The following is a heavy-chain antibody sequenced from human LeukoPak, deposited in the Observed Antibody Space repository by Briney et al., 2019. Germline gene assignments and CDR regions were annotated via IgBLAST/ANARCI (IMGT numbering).Heavy chain of an antibody. J-gene: IGHJ3*02. V-gene: IGHV3-33*01. CDR3: ARDRGVYCSAGTCYSSAFDI. Sequence: GGSLRLSCAASGFTFSSSGMHWVRQAPGKGLEWVALIWYDGTNKLYADSVKGRFTISRDTSNNTLFLQMNSLRAEDTAVYFCARDRGVYCSAGTCYSSAFDIWGQGAMVTVSS. D-gene: IGHD2-15*01. CDR2: IWYDGTNK. CDR1: GFTFSSSG.